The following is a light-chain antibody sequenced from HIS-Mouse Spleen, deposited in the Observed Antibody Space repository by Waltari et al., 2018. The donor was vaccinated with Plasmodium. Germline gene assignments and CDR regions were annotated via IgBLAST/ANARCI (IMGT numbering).Light chain of an antibody. CDR3: YSTDSSGNHRV. CDR2: EDS. Sequence: SYELTQPPSVSVSPGQTARITCSGDALPKKYAYWYQKKSSQAPVLVIKEDSKRPPVIPERFSGASSGTMATLTISGDQVEDEADYYCYSTDSSGNHRVFGGGTKLTVL. CDR1: ALPKKY. V-gene: IGLV3-10*01. J-gene: IGLJ3*02.